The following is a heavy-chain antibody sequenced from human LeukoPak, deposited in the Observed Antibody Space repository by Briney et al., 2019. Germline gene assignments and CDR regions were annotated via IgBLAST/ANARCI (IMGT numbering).Heavy chain of an antibody. Sequence: SSETLSLTCTVSGGSISSYFWSWIRQPPGKGLEWIGYVYYSGSTNYNPSLKSRVTISVDTSKKQFSLKLSSATAADTAVYYCARGGMTDWYFALWGRGTLVTVSS. CDR2: VYYSGST. V-gene: IGHV4-59*01. J-gene: IGHJ2*01. CDR1: GGSISSYF. CDR3: ARGGMTDWYFAL.